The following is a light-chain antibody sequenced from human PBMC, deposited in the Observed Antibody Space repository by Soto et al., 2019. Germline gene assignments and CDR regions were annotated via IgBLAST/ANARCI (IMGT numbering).Light chain of an antibody. CDR3: HPENNWPRT. Sequence: EIAMTQSPATLSVSPGERATLSCRASQSVSSNLAWYQQKPGQAPRLLIYGASTRATGIPARFSGHGSGTEFHLTHHRPPSEDFAVYFCHPENNWPRTFGPGTKVEIK. V-gene: IGKV3-15*01. CDR2: GAS. CDR1: QSVSSN. J-gene: IGKJ1*01.